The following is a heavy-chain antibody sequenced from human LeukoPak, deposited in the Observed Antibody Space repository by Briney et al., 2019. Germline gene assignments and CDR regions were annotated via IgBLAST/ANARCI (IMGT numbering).Heavy chain of an antibody. J-gene: IGHJ4*02. D-gene: IGHD1-26*01. CDR2: ISYDGSNK. CDR1: GFTFSSHG. Sequence: GGSLRLSCAASGFTFSSHGMHWVRQAPGKGLEWVAVISYDGSNKYYADSVKGRFTISRDNSKNTLYLQMNSLRAEDTAVYYCAKGKWELLTSTFDYWGQGTLVTVSS. V-gene: IGHV3-30*18. CDR3: AKGKWELLTSTFDY.